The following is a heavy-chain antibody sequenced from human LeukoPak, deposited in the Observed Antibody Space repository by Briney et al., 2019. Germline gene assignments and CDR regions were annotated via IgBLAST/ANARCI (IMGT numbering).Heavy chain of an antibody. D-gene: IGHD2-2*01. CDR1: GYTFTSYD. Sequence: ASVTVSCKASGYTFTSYDINWVRPATGQGLEWMGWMNPNSGNTGYAQKFQGRVTITRNTSISTAYMELSSLRSEDTAVYYCARAAPRVPAAKPYWFDPWGQGTLVTVSS. J-gene: IGHJ5*02. CDR2: MNPNSGNT. V-gene: IGHV1-8*03. CDR3: ARAAPRVPAAKPYWFDP.